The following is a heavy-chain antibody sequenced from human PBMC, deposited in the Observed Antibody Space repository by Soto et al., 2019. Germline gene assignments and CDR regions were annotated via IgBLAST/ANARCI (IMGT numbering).Heavy chain of an antibody. V-gene: IGHV4-4*02. Sequence: SETLSLTXAVSGGSISSSNWWSWVRQPPGKGLEWIGEIYHSGSTNYNPSLKSRVTISVDKSKNQFSLKLSSVTAADTAVYYCARRSSTSPLPSAYYYGMDVWGQGTTVTVSS. D-gene: IGHD2-2*01. J-gene: IGHJ6*02. CDR3: ARRSSTSPLPSAYYYGMDV. CDR2: IYHSGST. CDR1: GGSISSSNW.